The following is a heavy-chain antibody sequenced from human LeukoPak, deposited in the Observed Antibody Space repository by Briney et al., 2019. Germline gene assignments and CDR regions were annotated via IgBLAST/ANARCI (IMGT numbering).Heavy chain of an antibody. D-gene: IGHD6-19*01. J-gene: IGHJ6*02. CDR2: ISYDGSNK. CDR3: AKGLLECSGWILYYYGMDV. CDR1: GFTFSSYG. Sequence: GGSLRLSCAASGFTFSSYGMHWVRQAPGKGLEWVAVISYDGSNKYYADSVKGRFTISRDNSKNTLHLQMNSLRAEDTAVYYCAKGLLECSGWILYYYGMDVWGQGTTVTVSS. V-gene: IGHV3-30*18.